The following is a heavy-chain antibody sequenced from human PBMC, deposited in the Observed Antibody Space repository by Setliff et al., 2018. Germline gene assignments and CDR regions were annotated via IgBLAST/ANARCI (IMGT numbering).Heavy chain of an antibody. J-gene: IGHJ1*01. D-gene: IGHD3-10*01. CDR2: VYYSGYT. CDR1: GGSVSSTSHY. CDR3: ARVDFTMIQGVLGL. Sequence: SETLSLTCNVSGGSVSSTSHYWGWIRQPPGKGMEWIGCVYYSGYTYYNPSLQSRVTISVDMSKNQFSMKLTSVTAADTAVYYCARVDFTMIQGVLGLWGQGTRVTVSS. V-gene: IGHV4-39*07.